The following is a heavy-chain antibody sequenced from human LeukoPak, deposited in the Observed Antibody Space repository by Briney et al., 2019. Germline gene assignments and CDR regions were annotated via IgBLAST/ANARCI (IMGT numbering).Heavy chain of an antibody. D-gene: IGHD4/OR15-4a*01. J-gene: IGHJ4*02. CDR3: ARGLWPLSYFGF. Sequence: PSETLSLTCSVSGGSISTYYWNWIRQPPGKGLEWIGYIYYSGSTNYNPSLKSRVTLSVDTSKNHFSLKLSSVTAADTAVYYCARGLWPLSYFGFRGQGTLVTVSS. CDR2: IYYSGST. CDR1: GGSISTYY. V-gene: IGHV4-59*01.